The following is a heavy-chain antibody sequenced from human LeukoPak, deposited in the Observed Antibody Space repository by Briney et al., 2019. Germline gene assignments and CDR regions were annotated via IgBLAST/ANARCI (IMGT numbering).Heavy chain of an antibody. V-gene: IGHV1-46*01. CDR3: ARDRHYDILTGYLGPDAFDI. J-gene: IGHJ3*02. CDR1: GYTFTSYY. Sequence: GASVKVSCKASGYTFTSYYMHWVRQAPGQGLEWMGLINPTGGSTGYAQKFQGRVTITADESTSTAYMELSSLRSEDTAVYYCARDRHYDILTGYLGPDAFDIWGQGTMVTVSS. CDR2: INPTGGST. D-gene: IGHD3-9*01.